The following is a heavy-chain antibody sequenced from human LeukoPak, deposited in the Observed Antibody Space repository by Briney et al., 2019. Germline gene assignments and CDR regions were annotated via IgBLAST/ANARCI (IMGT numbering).Heavy chain of an antibody. D-gene: IGHD3-22*01. V-gene: IGHV4-59*01. CDR1: GGSISSYY. J-gene: IGHJ3*02. CDR3: ARGYGDSSGYYPFDAFDI. Sequence: SETLSLTCTVSGGSISSYYWSWIRQPPGKGLEWIGYIYYSGSTNYNPSLKSRVTISVDTSKNQFSRKLSSVTAADTAVYYCARGYGDSSGYYPFDAFDIWGQGTMVTVSS. CDR2: IYYSGST.